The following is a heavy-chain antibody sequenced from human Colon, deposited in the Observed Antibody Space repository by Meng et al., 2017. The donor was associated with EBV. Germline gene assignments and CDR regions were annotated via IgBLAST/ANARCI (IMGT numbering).Heavy chain of an antibody. CDR2: IYYSGST. Sequence: QVQLQEWGLGLVKPSQPLSLPFTVSAGSIRNGGYYWSWIRQTPGKGLEWIGYIYYSGSTYFNPSLKSRSFMSVDTSKNQFSLGLNSVTAADTAVYYCAREENTSGWYYHWGQGTLVTVSS. V-gene: IGHV4-30-4*01. CDR1: AGSIRNGGYY. D-gene: IGHD6-13*01. CDR3: AREENTSGWYYH. J-gene: IGHJ4*02.